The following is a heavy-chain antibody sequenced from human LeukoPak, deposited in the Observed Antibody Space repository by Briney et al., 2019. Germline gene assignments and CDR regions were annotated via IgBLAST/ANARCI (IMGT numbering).Heavy chain of an antibody. CDR3: ARDATGPESY. Sequence: GGSLRLSCAASGFNVSTNYMSWARQAPGKGLEWVSIIYGGGGTYYTDSVKGRFTISRDNSKNTVFLQMNSLRAEDTAVYYCARDATGPESYWGQGTMVTVSS. V-gene: IGHV3-66*01. J-gene: IGHJ4*02. CDR2: IYGGGGT. D-gene: IGHD4-17*01. CDR1: GFNVSTNY.